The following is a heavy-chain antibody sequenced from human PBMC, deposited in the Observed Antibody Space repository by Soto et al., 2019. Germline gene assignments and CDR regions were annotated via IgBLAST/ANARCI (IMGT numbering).Heavy chain of an antibody. Sequence: QITLKESGPTLVKPTQTLTLTCTFSGFSLSTSGVGVGWIRQPPGKALEWLALIYWDDDKRYSPSLKSRLITTKHTYKNQVVLTRTNMDPLDPATLYCAQTSRGSYNGGGGAFDIWGQGTMVTFSS. V-gene: IGHV2-5*02. CDR2: IYWDDDK. CDR1: GFSLSTSGVG. CDR3: AQTSRGSYNGGGGAFDI. D-gene: IGHD1-26*01. J-gene: IGHJ3*02.